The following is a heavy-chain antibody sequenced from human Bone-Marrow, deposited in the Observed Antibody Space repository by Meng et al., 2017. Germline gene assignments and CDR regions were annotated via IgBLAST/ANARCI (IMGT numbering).Heavy chain of an antibody. CDR3: ARVHFDY. CDR1: GFTFSSYA. CDR2: ISYDGSNK. V-gene: IGHV3-30*01. Sequence: QVQLGESGGGVVQPGRSLRRSCAASGFTFSSYAMHWVRQAPGKGLEWVAVISYDGSNKYYADSVKGRFTISRDNSKNTLYLQMNSLRAEDTAVYYCARVHFDYWGQGTLVTVSS. J-gene: IGHJ4*02.